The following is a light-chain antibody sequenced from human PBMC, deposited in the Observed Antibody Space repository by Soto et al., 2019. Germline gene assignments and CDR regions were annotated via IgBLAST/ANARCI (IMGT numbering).Light chain of an antibody. Sequence: DIQMTQSPSSLSASVGDRVTITCRASQSISSYLNWYQQKPGKAPKLLIYAASSLQSGDPSRFSGSGSGTDFTLTISSLQPEDFATYYCQQSYSTPPTFGQATKVEIK. J-gene: IGKJ1*01. CDR3: QQSYSTPPT. V-gene: IGKV1-39*01. CDR1: QSISSY. CDR2: AAS.